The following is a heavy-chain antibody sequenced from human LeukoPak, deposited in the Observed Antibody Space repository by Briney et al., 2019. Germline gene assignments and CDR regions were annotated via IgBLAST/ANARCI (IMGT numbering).Heavy chain of an antibody. Sequence: GGSLRLSCAASGFTFSTYAMTWVRQAPGKGLEWVSGISTSGDRTYYADSVKSRFTISRGNSKNTLYLQMNSLRAEDTAEYYCARSAVGTSCCTAVDYWGQGTLVTVSS. V-gene: IGHV3-23*01. CDR3: ARSAVGTSCCTAVDY. CDR1: GFTFSTYA. J-gene: IGHJ4*02. D-gene: IGHD1-26*01. CDR2: ISTSGDRT.